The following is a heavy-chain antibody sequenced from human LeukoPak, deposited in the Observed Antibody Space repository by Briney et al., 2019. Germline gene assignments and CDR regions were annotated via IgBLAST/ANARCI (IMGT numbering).Heavy chain of an antibody. V-gene: IGHV4-39*07. CDR3: ARKQTGTMYDV. D-gene: IGHD1-7*01. CDR2: FSSGGSA. Sequence: PSETLSLTCIVPGGSISSSSYYWAWIRQSPGKGLEWIGTFSSGGSAYYNPSLTSRVSISKDTSDNQFSPRLYPVTAADTAVYYCARKQTGTMYDVWGQGTQVTVSS. CDR1: GGSISSSSYY. J-gene: IGHJ4*02.